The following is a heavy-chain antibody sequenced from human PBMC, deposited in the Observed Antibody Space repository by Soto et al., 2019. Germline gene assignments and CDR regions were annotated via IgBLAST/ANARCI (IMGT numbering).Heavy chain of an antibody. D-gene: IGHD1-1*01. V-gene: IGHV1-69*01. CDR1: GGIFSSFS. CDR2: IIPMTGTP. J-gene: IGHJ5*02. CDR3: ARGPIFPGATSWLDP. Sequence: QVQLVQSGAEAKTPGSSVEVSCKASGGIFSSFSITWVRQVPGHGLEWMGGIIPMTGTPNYAEKFQGRLTLTADASTRTAYLVLSSLKSEDTAVYYCARGPIFPGATSWLDPWGQGTVVIVSS.